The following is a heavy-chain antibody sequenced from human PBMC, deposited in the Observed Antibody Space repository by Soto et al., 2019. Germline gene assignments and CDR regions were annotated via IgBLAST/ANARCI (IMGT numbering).Heavy chain of an antibody. V-gene: IGHV1-8*01. CDR1: GYTFTDYD. CDR2: MNPHNGNT. CDR3: ARIFRSGGDV. D-gene: IGHD3-10*01. Sequence: QVQLVQSGAEVKKPGASVKVSCRTSGYTFTDYDINWVRQAAGQGLEWMGWMNPHNGNTGYAQKFQSRVTMTRDTSKRTAYMELRSLRSDDTAIYFCARIFRSGGDVWGQGTTVTVSS. J-gene: IGHJ6*02.